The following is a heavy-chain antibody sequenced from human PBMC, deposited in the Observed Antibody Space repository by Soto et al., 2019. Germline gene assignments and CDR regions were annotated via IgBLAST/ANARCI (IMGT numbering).Heavy chain of an antibody. Sequence: SETLSLTCTVSGGSISSSSYYWGWIRQPPGKGLEWIGSIYYSGSTYYNQSLKSRVTISVDTSKNQFSLKLSSVTAADTAVYYCARHRRGYGDYVGWYFDLWGRGTLVTVSS. V-gene: IGHV4-39*01. CDR3: ARHRRGYGDYVGWYFDL. CDR1: GGSISSSSYY. D-gene: IGHD4-17*01. CDR2: IYYSGST. J-gene: IGHJ2*01.